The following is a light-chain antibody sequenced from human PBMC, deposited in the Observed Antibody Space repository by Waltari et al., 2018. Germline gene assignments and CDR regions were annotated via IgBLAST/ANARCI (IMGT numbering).Light chain of an antibody. Sequence: EIVMTQSPATMCVFPGDRATLSCRASQSIRSNLAWYQHKPGQAPRLRIYGASTRATGIPARFSGSGSETEFTLTISSLQSEDFAVYFCQQYDNWLATFGQGAKVEIK. CDR3: QQYDNWLAT. J-gene: IGKJ1*01. CDR1: QSIRSN. V-gene: IGKV3-15*01. CDR2: GAS.